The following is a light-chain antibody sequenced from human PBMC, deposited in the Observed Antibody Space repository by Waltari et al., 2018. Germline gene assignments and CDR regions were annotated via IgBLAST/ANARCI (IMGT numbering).Light chain of an antibody. CDR3: QQYNSESYT. CDR1: ESITNW. Sequence: DIPMTQSPSTLSASVGDRVTITCRAKESITNWLAWYQHTPGKAPKLLIYRSSTLERGVPSRFSGSGSGTEFTLTISSLQPDDFATYYCQQYNSESYTFGQGTKLEIK. J-gene: IGKJ2*01. V-gene: IGKV1-5*03. CDR2: RSS.